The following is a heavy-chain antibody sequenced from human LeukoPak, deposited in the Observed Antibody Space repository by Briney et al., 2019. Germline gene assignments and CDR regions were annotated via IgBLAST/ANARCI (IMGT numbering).Heavy chain of an antibody. CDR2: IYYSGST. CDR1: GGSISSYY. Sequence: SETLSLTCTVSGGSISSYYWSWIRQPPGKGLEWIGYIYYSGSTNYNPSLKSQVTISVDTSKNQFSLKLSSVTAADTAVYYCAREVPAVNDAFDIWGQGTMVTVSS. V-gene: IGHV4-59*01. D-gene: IGHD2-2*01. J-gene: IGHJ3*02. CDR3: AREVPAVNDAFDI.